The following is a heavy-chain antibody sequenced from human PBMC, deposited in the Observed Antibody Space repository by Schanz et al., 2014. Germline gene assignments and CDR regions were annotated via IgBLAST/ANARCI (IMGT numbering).Heavy chain of an antibody. Sequence: QVQLQESGPGLVKPSQTLSLSCTVSGGSVSSGRYYWSWIRQFPGKGLELIGYVLYSGSAHYNPALKRRVSISVDASKNQLSLKLSSMTAANTAKYYCAREPLSGYSWFDPWGQGSLVTVSS. CDR2: VLYSGSA. CDR1: GGSVSSGRYY. D-gene: IGHD6-25*01. J-gene: IGHJ5*02. CDR3: AREPLSGYSWFDP. V-gene: IGHV4-31*03.